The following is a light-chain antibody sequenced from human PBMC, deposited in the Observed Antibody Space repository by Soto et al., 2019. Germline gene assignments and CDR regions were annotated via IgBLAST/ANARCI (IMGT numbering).Light chain of an antibody. CDR1: QSVSSY. J-gene: IGKJ4*01. V-gene: IGKV3-11*01. CDR2: DAS. CDR3: QQRSNWPLT. Sequence: EIVLTQSPATLSLSPGERATLSCRASQSVSSYLAWYQQKPGQAPRLLIYDASNRATGIPARFSGSGSGTDFALTISRLEPEDFALYYCQQRSNWPLTFGRGTKVEIK.